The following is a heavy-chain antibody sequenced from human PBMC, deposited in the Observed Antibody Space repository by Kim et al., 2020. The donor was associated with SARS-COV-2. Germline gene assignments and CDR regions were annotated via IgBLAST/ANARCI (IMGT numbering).Heavy chain of an antibody. CDR3: ARGLRWLQFDY. CDR2: ISYDGSNK. D-gene: IGHD5-12*01. J-gene: IGHJ4*02. CDR1: GFTFSSYA. Sequence: GGSLRLSCAASGFTFSSYAMHWVRQAPGKGLEWVAVISYDGSNKYYADSVKGRFTISRDNSKNTLYLQMNSLRAEDTAVYYCARGLRWLQFDYWGQGTLVTVSS. V-gene: IGHV3-30-3*01.